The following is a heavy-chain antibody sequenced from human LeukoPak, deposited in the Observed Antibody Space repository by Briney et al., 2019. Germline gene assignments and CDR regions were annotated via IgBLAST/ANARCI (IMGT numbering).Heavy chain of an antibody. D-gene: IGHD6-13*01. CDR3: ARAVAQQLVFDY. CDR1: GYTFTGYY. CDR2: INPNSGGT. J-gene: IGHJ4*02. Sequence: GASXKVXCKASGYTFTGYYMHWVRQAPGQGLEWMGRINPNSGGTNYAQKFQGRVTMTRDTSISTAYMELSRLRSDDTAVYYCARAVAQQLVFDYWGQGTLVTVSS. V-gene: IGHV1-2*06.